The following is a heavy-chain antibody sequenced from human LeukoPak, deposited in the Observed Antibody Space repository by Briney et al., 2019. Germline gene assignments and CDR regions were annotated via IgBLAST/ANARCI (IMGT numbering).Heavy chain of an antibody. CDR3: ARDLDGSSGCDY. Sequence: GASVKLSCKAFGYTFTGYFMHWVRQAPGQGLEWMGWINPNSGGTNYAQKFQGRVTMTSDTSISTAYIELTRLRSDDTAVYYCARDLDGSSGCDYWGQGTLVTVSS. CDR1: GYTFTGYF. J-gene: IGHJ4*02. CDR2: INPNSGGT. V-gene: IGHV1-2*02. D-gene: IGHD6-13*01.